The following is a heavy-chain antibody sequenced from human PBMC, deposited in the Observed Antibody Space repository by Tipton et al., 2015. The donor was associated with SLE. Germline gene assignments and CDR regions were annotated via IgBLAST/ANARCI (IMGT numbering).Heavy chain of an antibody. CDR1: GDSITSSSYY. D-gene: IGHD1-1*01. V-gene: IGHV4-39*01. Sequence: TLSLTCSVSGDSITSSSYYWGWIRQPPGKGLEWIATIYYTGNTYYNPSLKSRLSISVDTSKNQFSLILTSVTAADTAVYYCARQANFYYFDYWGQGTLVTVSS. J-gene: IGHJ4*02. CDR2: IYYTGNT. CDR3: ARQANFYYFDY.